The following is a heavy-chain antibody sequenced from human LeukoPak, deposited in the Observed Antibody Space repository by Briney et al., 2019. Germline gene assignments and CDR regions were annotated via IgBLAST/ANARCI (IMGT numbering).Heavy chain of an antibody. D-gene: IGHD4-17*01. CDR3: AKGNAVTDYFDY. CDR1: GFTFSSYA. CDR2: ISGSGGST. V-gene: IGHV3-23*01. J-gene: IGHJ4*02. Sequence: GGSLRLSCAASGFTFSSYATSGGRQAPGKGLEWGSAISGSGGSTYYADSVKGRFTISRDNSKNTLYLQMNSLRAEDTAVYYCAKGNAVTDYFDYWGQGTLVTVSS.